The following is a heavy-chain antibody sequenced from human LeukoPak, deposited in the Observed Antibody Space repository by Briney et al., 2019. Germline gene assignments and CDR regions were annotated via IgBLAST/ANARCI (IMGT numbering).Heavy chain of an antibody. D-gene: IGHD2-15*01. Sequence: GESLKISCKGSGYRFSNYWIAWVRQMPGKGLEWMGIIFPDDSDTRYSPSFQGQVTISADKSISTAYLQWSSLKASDTAMYYCARSHLGYCSGGSCYPGMDVWGQGTTVTVSS. V-gene: IGHV5-51*01. CDR2: IFPDDSDT. CDR3: ARSHLGYCSGGSCYPGMDV. J-gene: IGHJ6*02. CDR1: GYRFSNYW.